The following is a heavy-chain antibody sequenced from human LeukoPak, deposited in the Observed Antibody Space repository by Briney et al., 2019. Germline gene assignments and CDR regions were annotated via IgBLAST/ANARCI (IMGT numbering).Heavy chain of an antibody. CDR1: GFTFDDYG. Sequence: PGGSLRLSCAASGFTFDDYGMSWVRQAPGKGLEWVSGINWNGGSTGYADSVKGRFTISRDNAKNSLYLQMNSLRAEDTALYYCARGGIVVVPAAMYYWGQGTLVTVSS. V-gene: IGHV3-20*04. CDR2: INWNGGST. CDR3: ARGGIVVVPAAMYY. J-gene: IGHJ4*02. D-gene: IGHD2-2*01.